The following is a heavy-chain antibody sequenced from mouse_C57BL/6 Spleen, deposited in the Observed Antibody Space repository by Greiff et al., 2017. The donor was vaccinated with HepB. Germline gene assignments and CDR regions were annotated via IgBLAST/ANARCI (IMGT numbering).Heavy chain of an antibody. CDR2: IDPENGDT. J-gene: IGHJ2*01. D-gene: IGHD1-1*01. CDR1: GFNIKDDY. V-gene: IGHV14-4*01. CDR3: TSYYYGSSFDY. Sequence: EVQLQQSGAELVRPGASVKLSCTASGFNIKDDYMHWVKQRPEQGLEWIGWIDPENGDTEYASKFQGKATITADTSYNTAYLQLSSLTSEDTAVYYCTSYYYGSSFDYWGQGTTLTVSS.